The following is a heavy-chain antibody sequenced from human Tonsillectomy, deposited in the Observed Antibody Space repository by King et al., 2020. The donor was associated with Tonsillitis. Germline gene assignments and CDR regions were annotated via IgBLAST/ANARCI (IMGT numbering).Heavy chain of an antibody. CDR1: GYTFTGYY. J-gene: IGHJ4*02. CDR3: ARDLGRMVRELGNY. D-gene: IGHD3-10*01. Sequence: QLVQSGAEVKKPGASVKVSCKASGYTFTGYYMHWERQAPGQGLEWMGWINPNSGGTNYAQKFQGRVTMTRDTSISTAYMELSRLRSDDTAVYYCARDLGRMVRELGNYWGQGTLVTVSS. CDR2: INPNSGGT. V-gene: IGHV1-2*02.